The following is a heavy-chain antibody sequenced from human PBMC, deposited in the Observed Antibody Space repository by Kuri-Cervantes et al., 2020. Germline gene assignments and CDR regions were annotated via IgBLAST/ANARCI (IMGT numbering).Heavy chain of an antibody. J-gene: IGHJ6*01. CDR3: ARDGYSSSWYIYYYYGMDV. Sequence: GESLKISCAASGFTFSSYAMHWVRQAPGKGLEWVAVISYDGSNKYYADSVKGRFTISRDNSKNTLYLQMNSLRAEDTAVYYCARDGYSSSWYIYYYYGMDVWGQGTTVTGAS. V-gene: IGHV3-30-3*01. D-gene: IGHD6-13*01. CDR2: ISYDGSNK. CDR1: GFTFSSYA.